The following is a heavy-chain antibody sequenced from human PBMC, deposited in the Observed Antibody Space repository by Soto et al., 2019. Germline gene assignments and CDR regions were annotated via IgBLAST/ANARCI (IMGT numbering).Heavy chain of an antibody. D-gene: IGHD1-26*01. Sequence: QVQLVQYGAEVKKPGSSVKVSCKASGGTFSSFTISWVRQAPGQALEWMGGIIPIYGTANYAQKLQGRVTITADALTRTAYMELSSLRSVDTAVYYCAKDRRADWESYYYYAMDVWGQGTTVTVSS. CDR3: AKDRRADWESYYYYAMDV. J-gene: IGHJ6*02. V-gene: IGHV1-69*01. CDR2: IIPIYGTA. CDR1: GGTFSSFT.